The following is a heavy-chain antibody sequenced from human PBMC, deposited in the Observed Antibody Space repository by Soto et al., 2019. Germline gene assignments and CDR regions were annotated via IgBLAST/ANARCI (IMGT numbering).Heavy chain of an antibody. CDR3: AKGQYSGVAGGLDY. Sequence: GSLRLSCAASGFTFSSYAMSWVRQAPGKGLEWVSAISGSGGSTYYADSVKGRFTISRDNSKNTLYLQMNSLRAEDTAVYYCAKGQYSGVAGGLDYWGQGTLVTVSS. J-gene: IGHJ4*02. CDR2: ISGSGGST. V-gene: IGHV3-23*01. D-gene: IGHD1-26*01. CDR1: GFTFSSYA.